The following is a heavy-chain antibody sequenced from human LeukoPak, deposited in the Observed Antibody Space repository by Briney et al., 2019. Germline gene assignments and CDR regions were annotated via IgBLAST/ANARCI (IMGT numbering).Heavy chain of an antibody. V-gene: IGHV3-30*03. CDR2: ISYNGINE. Sequence: QTGGSLRLSCAASGFSFSDYNMHWVRQAPGKGLEWMAVISYNGINEYYADSVKGRFTISRDNSKSTLLLQMNSLRAEDTAVYYCARAAPTRTLIGSGADYWGQGTLVTVSS. CDR3: ARAAPTRTLIGSGADY. D-gene: IGHD3-22*01. J-gene: IGHJ4*02. CDR1: GFSFSDYN.